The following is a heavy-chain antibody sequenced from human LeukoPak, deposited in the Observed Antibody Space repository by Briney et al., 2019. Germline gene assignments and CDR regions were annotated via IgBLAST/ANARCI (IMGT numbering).Heavy chain of an antibody. CDR2: ISAYNGNT. Sequence: ASVKVSCKASGYTFTSYGISWVRQAPGQGPEWMGWISAYNGNTNYAQKLQGRVTMTTDTSTSTAYMELRSLRSDDTAVYYCASVVYARWFDPWGQGTLVTVSS. CDR1: GYTFTSYG. D-gene: IGHD2-8*02. CDR3: ASVVYARWFDP. V-gene: IGHV1-18*01. J-gene: IGHJ5*02.